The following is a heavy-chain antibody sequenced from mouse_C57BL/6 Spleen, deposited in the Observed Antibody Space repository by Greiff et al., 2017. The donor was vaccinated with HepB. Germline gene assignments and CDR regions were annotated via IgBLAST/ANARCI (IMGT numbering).Heavy chain of an antibody. D-gene: IGHD2-2*01. V-gene: IGHV14-3*01. CDR3: ARSTMVTGDSFDY. CDR1: GFNIKNTY. J-gene: IGHJ2*01. CDR2: IDPANGNT. Sequence: EVQLQQSVAELVRPGASVKLSCTASGFNIKNTYMHWVKQRPEQGLEWIGRIDPANGNTKYAPEFQGKATITADTSSNTAYLQLSSLTSEDTAIYYCARSTMVTGDSFDYWGQGTTLTVSS.